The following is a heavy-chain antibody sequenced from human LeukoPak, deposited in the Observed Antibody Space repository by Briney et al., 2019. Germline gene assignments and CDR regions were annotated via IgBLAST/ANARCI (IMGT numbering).Heavy chain of an antibody. CDR2: IYHSGNA. J-gene: IGHJ4*02. V-gene: IGHV4-30-2*01. D-gene: IGHD5-12*01. Sequence: SQTLSLTCAVSGGSISSGGYSWSWIRQPPGKGLEWIGYIYHSGNAYYNPSLKSRVTISVDRSKNQFSLKLSSVTAADTAVYYCASGYSGYGRGDFDYWGQGTLVTVSS. CDR3: ASGYSGYGRGDFDY. CDR1: GGSISSGGYS.